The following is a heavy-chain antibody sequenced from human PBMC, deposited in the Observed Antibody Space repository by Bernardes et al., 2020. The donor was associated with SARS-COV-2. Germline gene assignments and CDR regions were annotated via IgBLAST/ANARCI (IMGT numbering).Heavy chain of an antibody. CDR2: IHYSGDT. Sequence: SETLSLTCTVASGSVNNYYWSWIRQPPGKGLELIGCIHYSGDTNYNPSLKSRVTISIVTSRNQFSLQLSSVTAADTAVYYCARGINMIRVSDAFDFWGQGTVVTVSS. V-gene: IGHV4-59*02. CDR3: ARGINMIRVSDAFDF. J-gene: IGHJ3*01. D-gene: IGHD3-10*01. CDR1: SGSVNNYY.